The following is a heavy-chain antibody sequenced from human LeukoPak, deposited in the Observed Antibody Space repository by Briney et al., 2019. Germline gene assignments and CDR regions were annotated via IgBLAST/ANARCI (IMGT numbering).Heavy chain of an antibody. CDR2: IYWSGNS. D-gene: IGHD5/OR15-5a*01. V-gene: IGHV4-38-2*01. CDR1: GHSIDSGYH. Sequence: SETLSLTCAVSGHSIDSGYHWGWIRQPPGKGLEWIGSIYWSGNSYYNPSLKGRLTISVDTSKNQFSLRLSSMTASDTAIYYCARCPLDSRSVYDVYSYMDVWGKGTTVTVSS. J-gene: IGHJ6*03. CDR3: ARCPLDSRSVYDVYSYMDV.